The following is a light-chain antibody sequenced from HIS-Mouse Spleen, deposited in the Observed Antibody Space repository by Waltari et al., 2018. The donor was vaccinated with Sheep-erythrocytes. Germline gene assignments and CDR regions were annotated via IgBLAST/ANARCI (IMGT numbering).Light chain of an antibody. V-gene: IGKV1-8*01. CDR3: QQYYSYLT. CDR2: AAS. CDR1: QGISSY. Sequence: IRMTQSPSSFSASTGDRVTITCRASQGISSYLAWYQQKPGKAPKLLIYAASTLQSGVPSRFSGSGSGTAFTLTISCLQSEDFATYYCQQYYSYLTFGPGTKVDIK. J-gene: IGKJ3*01.